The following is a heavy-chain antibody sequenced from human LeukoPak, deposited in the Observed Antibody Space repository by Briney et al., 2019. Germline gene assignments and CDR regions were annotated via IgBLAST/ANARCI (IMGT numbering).Heavy chain of an antibody. CDR3: SKDPNGDYIGAFDM. J-gene: IGHJ3*02. V-gene: IGHV3-23*01. D-gene: IGHD4-17*01. Sequence: GGSLRLSCAASGLTFSNYAMTWVRQAPGKGLEWVSSIIVSGSRAYYADSVKGRFTISRDNSKNTLYLQMNSLRAEDTALYYCSKDPNGDYIGAFDMWGPGTLVTVSS. CDR2: IIVSGSRA. CDR1: GLTFSNYA.